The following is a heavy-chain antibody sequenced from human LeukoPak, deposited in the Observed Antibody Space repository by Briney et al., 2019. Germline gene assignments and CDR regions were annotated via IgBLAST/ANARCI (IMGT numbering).Heavy chain of an antibody. D-gene: IGHD5-18*01. J-gene: IGHJ4*02. CDR1: GYTLTELS. Sequence: ASVKVSCKVSGYTLTELSIHWVRRAPGNGLEWMGGFDPEDGETIYAQKFQGRVTMAEDTSTDTAYMELSSLRSEDTAVYYCATASGYLLDYWGQGTLVTVSS. CDR3: ATASGYLLDY. V-gene: IGHV1-24*01. CDR2: FDPEDGET.